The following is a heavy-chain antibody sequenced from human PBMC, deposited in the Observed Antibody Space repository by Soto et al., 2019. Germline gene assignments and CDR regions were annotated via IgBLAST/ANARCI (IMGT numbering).Heavy chain of an antibody. J-gene: IGHJ4*02. V-gene: IGHV4-59*01. Sequence: SETLSLTCTVSGDSISTFYWRWIRQPPGKGLEWIGYIHYTGSTNYNPSLKSRVTMSVDTSKKQFSLKLTSVTAADTAVYYCARQRGNYFDYWGQGSLVTVSS. D-gene: IGHD3-10*01. CDR1: GDSISTFY. CDR2: IHYTGST. CDR3: ARQRGNYFDY.